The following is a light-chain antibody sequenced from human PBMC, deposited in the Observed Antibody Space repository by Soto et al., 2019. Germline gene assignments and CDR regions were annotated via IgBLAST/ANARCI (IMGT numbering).Light chain of an antibody. CDR2: DAS. J-gene: IGKJ1*01. CDR3: QQYKSYPWT. CDR1: ESISSW. Sequence: DIHMTHSPSTLSASVGDRVTITCRASESISSWLAWCQQKPGKAPKLLIYDASSLESGVPSRFSGSGSGTEFSLPISSLQPDDFASYYCQQYKSYPWTFGQGTKVDIK. V-gene: IGKV1-5*01.